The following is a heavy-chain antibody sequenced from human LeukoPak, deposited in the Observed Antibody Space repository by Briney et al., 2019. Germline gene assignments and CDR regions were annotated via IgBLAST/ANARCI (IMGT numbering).Heavy chain of an antibody. V-gene: IGHV3-48*01. CDR2: ISSSSSTI. CDR3: AQGLAYSASATLGY. CDR1: GFTFSSYS. Sequence: GGSLRLSCAASGFTFSSYSMNWVRQAPGKGLEWVSYISSSSSTIYYADSVKGRFTISRDNAKNSLYLQMNSLRAEDTAVYYCAQGLAYSASATLGYWGQGTLVTVSS. J-gene: IGHJ4*02. D-gene: IGHD5-12*01.